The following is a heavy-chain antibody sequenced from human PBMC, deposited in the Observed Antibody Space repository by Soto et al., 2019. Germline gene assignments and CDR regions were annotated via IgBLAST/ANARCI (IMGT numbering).Heavy chain of an antibody. CDR3: GRGPFSSSYIDY. J-gene: IGHJ4*02. CDR1: GFTFSNDA. CDR2: ITYDGFTQ. V-gene: IGHV3-30*03. D-gene: IGHD6-6*01. Sequence: PGGSLRLSCAASGFTFSNDAMHWVRQAPGKGLEWVAVITYDGFTQNYADSVRGRFTVSRDNSESTLSLQMNSLRPDDTAVYYCGRGPFSSSYIDYWGQGTLVTVSS.